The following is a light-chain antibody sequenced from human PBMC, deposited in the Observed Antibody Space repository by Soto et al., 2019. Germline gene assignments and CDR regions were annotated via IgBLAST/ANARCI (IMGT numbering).Light chain of an antibody. CDR2: DTS. V-gene: IGKV1-5*01. CDR1: QFISSW. J-gene: IGKJ1*01. CDR3: QQYDTHSWT. Sequence: DIQMTHSPSTLSASVGDRVTITCRASQFISSWLAWYQQKPGKAPRLLIYDTSTLQSGVPSRFSGSVSGTEFTLTISSLQPDDSATYYCQQYDTHSWTFGHGTRVEI.